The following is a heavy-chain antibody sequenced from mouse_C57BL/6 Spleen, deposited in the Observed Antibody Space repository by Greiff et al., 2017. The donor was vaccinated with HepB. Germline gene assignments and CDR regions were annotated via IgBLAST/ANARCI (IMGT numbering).Heavy chain of an antibody. J-gene: IGHJ2*01. CDR1: GYTFTSYG. V-gene: IGHV1-81*01. CDR3: ASQTAQAGY. D-gene: IGHD3-2*02. Sequence: VKLVESGAELARPGASVKLSCKASGYTFTSYGISWVKQRTGQGLEWIGEIYPRSGNTYYNEKFKGKATLTADKSSSTAYMELRSLTSEDSAVYFCASQTAQAGYWGQGTTLTVSS. CDR2: IYPRSGNT.